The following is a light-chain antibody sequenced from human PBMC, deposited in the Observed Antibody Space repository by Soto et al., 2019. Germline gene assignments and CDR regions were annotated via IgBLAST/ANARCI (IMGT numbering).Light chain of an antibody. CDR1: SSDVGTYKL. J-gene: IGLJ3*02. Sequence: QSALTQPASVSGSPGQSITISCTGTSSDVGTYKLVSWYQQHPGKAPQLIIYEANKRPSGVSSRFSGSKSANTASLTISGLQAEDEADYYCCSYAGSSTWVFGGGTKLTVL. CDR2: EAN. CDR3: CSYAGSSTWV. V-gene: IGLV2-23*01.